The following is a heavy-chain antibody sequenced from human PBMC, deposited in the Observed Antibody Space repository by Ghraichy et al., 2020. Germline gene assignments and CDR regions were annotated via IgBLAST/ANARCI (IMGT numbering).Heavy chain of an antibody. V-gene: IGHV3-48*02. D-gene: IGHD4-23*01. J-gene: IGHJ6*02. CDR1: GFTLSSYS. CDR2: ITSSSRTI. CDR3: ARGSKVVRFFYYDGMDV. Sequence: LSLTCVGSGFTLSSYSMNWVRQSPGKGLEWISYITSSSRTITYADSVKGRFTISRDNAQNSLYLQMNSLRDEDTAVYYCARGSKVVRFFYYDGMDVWGQGTTVTDSS.